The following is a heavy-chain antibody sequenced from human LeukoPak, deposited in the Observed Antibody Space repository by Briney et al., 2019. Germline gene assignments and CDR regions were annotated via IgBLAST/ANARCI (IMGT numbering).Heavy chain of an antibody. J-gene: IGHJ6*02. CDR2: ISAYNGNT. CDR3: ARAPSSPPGSPAARYYYYGMDV. CDR1: GYTFTSYG. V-gene: IGHV1-18*01. Sequence: ASVKVSCKASGYTFTSYGMSWVRQAPGQGLEWMGWISAYNGNTNYAQKLQGRVTMTTDTSTSTAYMELRSLRSDDTAVYYCARAPSSPPGSPAARYYYYGMDVWGQGTTVTVSS. D-gene: IGHD3-10*01.